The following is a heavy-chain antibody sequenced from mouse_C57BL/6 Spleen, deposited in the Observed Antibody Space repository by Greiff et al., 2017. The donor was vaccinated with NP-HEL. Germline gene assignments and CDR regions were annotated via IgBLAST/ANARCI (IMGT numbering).Heavy chain of an antibody. V-gene: IGHV1-62-2*01. CDR3: ARHEGDYDSDGWAWFAY. D-gene: IGHD2-4*01. CDR2: FYPGSGSI. Sequence: VQLQQSGAELVKPGASVKLSCKASGYTFTEYTIHWVKQRSGQGLEWIGWFYPGSGSIKYNEKFKDKATLTADKSSSTVYMELSRLTSEDSAVYFCARHEGDYDSDGWAWFAYWGQGTLVTVSA. CDR1: GYTFTEYT. J-gene: IGHJ3*01.